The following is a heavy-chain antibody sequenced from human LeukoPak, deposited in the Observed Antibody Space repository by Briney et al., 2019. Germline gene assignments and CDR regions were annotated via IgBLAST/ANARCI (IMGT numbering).Heavy chain of an antibody. CDR1: GYTFTSYY. CDR2: INPSGGST. CDR3: ARDTGLYSSGWPGGYGY. D-gene: IGHD6-19*01. Sequence: ASVKVSCKASGYTFTSYYMHCVRQAPRQGLEWMGIINPSGGSTSYAQNFQGRVTMTRDTSTSTVYMELSSLRSEDTAVYYCARDTGLYSSGWPGGYGYWGQGTLVTVSS. V-gene: IGHV1-46*01. J-gene: IGHJ4*02.